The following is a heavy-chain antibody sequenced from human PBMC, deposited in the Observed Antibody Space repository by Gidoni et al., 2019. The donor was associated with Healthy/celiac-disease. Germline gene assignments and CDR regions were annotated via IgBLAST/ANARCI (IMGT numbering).Heavy chain of an antibody. CDR3: RSTTNYDILTGSITRAYYFDY. CDR2: ISGSGGIT. Sequence: EVQLLESGGGLVQPGGSLRLSCAASGSTFSSYAMSWVRQAPGKGLGWVSAISGSGGITYYANSVKGRLTISRDNSKNTLYLQMNSLRAEDTAVYYCRSTTNYDILTGSITRAYYFDYWGQGTLVTVSS. J-gene: IGHJ4*02. CDR1: GSTFSSYA. V-gene: IGHV3-23*01. D-gene: IGHD3-9*01.